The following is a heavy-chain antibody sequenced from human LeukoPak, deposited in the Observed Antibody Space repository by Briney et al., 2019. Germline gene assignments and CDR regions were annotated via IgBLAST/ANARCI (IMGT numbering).Heavy chain of an antibody. CDR1: GFTVSSNY. CDR2: IYSVGST. D-gene: IGHD2-2*01. Sequence: GGSLRLSCAASGFTVSSNYMSWVRQAPGKGLEWVSVIYSVGSTYYADSVKGRFTISRDNSKNTLYLQMNSLRAEDTAVYYCAREYPLFHYFDYWGQGTLVTVSS. CDR3: AREYPLFHYFDY. V-gene: IGHV3-53*01. J-gene: IGHJ4*02.